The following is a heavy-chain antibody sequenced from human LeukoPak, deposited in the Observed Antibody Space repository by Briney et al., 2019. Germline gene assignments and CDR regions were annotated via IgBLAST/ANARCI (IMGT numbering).Heavy chain of an antibody. CDR3: ANELGGINAY. V-gene: IGHV3-30*02. CDR2: IWSDGNNK. CDR1: GFTVSSYA. J-gene: IGHJ4*02. Sequence: GGSLRLSCAASGFTVSSYAMTWLRQAPGKGLEWVTFIWSDGNNKYYADSVKGRFTISRDNSKNTLYLQMDSLRPEDTAVYYCANELGGINAYWGQGTLVTVSS. D-gene: IGHD7-27*01.